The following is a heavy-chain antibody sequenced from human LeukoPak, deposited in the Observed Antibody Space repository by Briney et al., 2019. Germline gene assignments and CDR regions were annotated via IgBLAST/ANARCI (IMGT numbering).Heavy chain of an antibody. CDR2: INSDGSST. D-gene: IGHD4-23*01. Sequence: GGSLRLSCAASEFTFSTYWMHWVRQAPGKGLVWVSRINSDGSSTNYADSVKGRFTISRDNAKNTLYLQMNSLSIEDTAVYYCASGYSSDYGGIVYWGQGTLVTVSS. CDR1: EFTFSTYW. V-gene: IGHV3-74*01. CDR3: ASGYSSDYGGIVY. J-gene: IGHJ4*02.